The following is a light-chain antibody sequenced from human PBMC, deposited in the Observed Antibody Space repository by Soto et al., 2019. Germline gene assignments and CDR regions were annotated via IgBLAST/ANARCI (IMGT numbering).Light chain of an antibody. V-gene: IGLV2-14*01. CDR3: SSYTSSSTYV. CDR1: SSDVGGYNY. Sequence: ALTQPASVSGSPGQSITISCTGTSSDVGGYNYVSWYQQHPGKAPKLMIYDVSNRPSGVSSRFSGSKSGNTASLTISGLQAEDEADYYCSSYTSSSTYVFGIGTKLTVL. J-gene: IGLJ1*01. CDR2: DVS.